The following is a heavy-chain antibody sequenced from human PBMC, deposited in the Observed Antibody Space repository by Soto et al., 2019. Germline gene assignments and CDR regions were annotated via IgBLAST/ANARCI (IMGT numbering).Heavy chain of an antibody. Sequence: PGGSLRLSCAASGFTFSSYAMSWVRQAPGKGLEWVSAISGSGGSTYYADSVKGRFTISRDNSKNTLYLQMNSLRAEDTAVYYCAKHLEADYDFRSGSPGYYYGTDDWGSGTTVRVSS. CDR3: AKHLEADYDFRSGSPGYYYGTDD. CDR2: ISGSGGST. D-gene: IGHD3-3*01. V-gene: IGHV3-23*01. J-gene: IGHJ6*04. CDR1: GFTFSSYA.